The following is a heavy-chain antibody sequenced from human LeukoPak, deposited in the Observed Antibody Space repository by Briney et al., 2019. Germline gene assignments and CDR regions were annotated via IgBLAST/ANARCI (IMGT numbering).Heavy chain of an antibody. CDR2: ISYNGDST. CDR1: GFTFSRHN. J-gene: IGHJ3*02. CDR3: VSDRETQEQI. Sequence: GGSLRLSCSGSGFTFSRHNMHWVRQAPGEGLEYVSAISYNGDSTYYVDSVKGRFTITRDNSKNTLDLQMSSLRPEDTAVYYCVSDRETQEQIWGPGALVTVSS. V-gene: IGHV3-64D*09. D-gene: IGHD1-26*01.